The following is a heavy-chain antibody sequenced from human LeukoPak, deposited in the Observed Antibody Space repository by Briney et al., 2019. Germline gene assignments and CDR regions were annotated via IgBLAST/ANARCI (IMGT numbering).Heavy chain of an antibody. CDR1: GFPFSSYE. CDR3: ARAPTVTTPYYYYYGMDV. D-gene: IGHD4-11*01. V-gene: IGHV3-48*03. J-gene: IGHJ6*02. CDR2: ISSSGSTI. Sequence: GGSLRLSCAASGFPFSSYEMNWVRQAPGKGLEWVSYISSSGSTIYYADSVKGRFTISRDNAKNSLYLQMKRLRAEDKAVYYCARAPTVTTPYYYYYGMDVWGQGTTVTVSS.